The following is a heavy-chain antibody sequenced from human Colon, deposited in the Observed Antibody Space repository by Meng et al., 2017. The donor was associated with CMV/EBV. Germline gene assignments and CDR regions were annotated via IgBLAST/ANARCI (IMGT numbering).Heavy chain of an antibody. CDR1: GGSVDSGVYY. Sequence: QVQLQESGPGLVKPSQTMSLACALSGGSVDSGVYYWSWIRQAPGKGLQWLGHIYTGGSAYSNPSLNSRLSISLDTSKNQFSLSLRSVTAADTAVYYCARGSVIASAVSFDHWGQGTLVTVSS. J-gene: IGHJ4*02. CDR2: IYTGGSA. CDR3: ARGSVIASAVSFDH. V-gene: IGHV4-30-4*01. D-gene: IGHD2-21*01.